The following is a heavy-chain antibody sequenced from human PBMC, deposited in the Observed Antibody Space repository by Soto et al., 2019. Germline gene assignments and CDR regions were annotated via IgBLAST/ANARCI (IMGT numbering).Heavy chain of an antibody. CDR3: AKEERGSSWFFDY. Sequence: QLQLQESGPGLVKPSETLSLTCTVSGGSISSSSYYWGWVRQPPGKGLEWIGAIYYTGTTYYNPSLKSRVTVSVDTSRSQFSLRLSSVTAADTALYYCAKEERGSSWFFDYWGQGTLVTVSS. CDR1: GGSISSSSYY. J-gene: IGHJ4*02. V-gene: IGHV4-39*01. CDR2: IYYTGTT. D-gene: IGHD6-13*01.